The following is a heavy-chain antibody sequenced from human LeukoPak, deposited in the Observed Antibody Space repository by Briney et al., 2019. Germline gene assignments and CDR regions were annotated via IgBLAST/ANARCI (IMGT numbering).Heavy chain of an antibody. J-gene: IGHJ3*02. CDR3: ARGVPYFDPSGDIYIDAFDI. Sequence: PSETLSLTCTVSGGSINDYYWTWSRQTPGKRLEWLGYIHSNGNTSYSPSLKRRVIMSVDTSKNHCSLRLSSVTTADMAVYYCARGVPYFDPSGDIYIDAFDIWGQGTMVTVSS. CDR1: GGSINDYY. CDR2: IHSNGNT. V-gene: IGHV4-59*01. D-gene: IGHD2-15*01.